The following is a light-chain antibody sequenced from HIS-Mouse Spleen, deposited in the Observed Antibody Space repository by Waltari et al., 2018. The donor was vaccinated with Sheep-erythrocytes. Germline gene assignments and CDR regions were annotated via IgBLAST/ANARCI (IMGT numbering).Light chain of an antibody. V-gene: IGKV1-6*01. CDR1: QGIRND. Sequence: AIQMTQSPSSLSASVGDRVTITCRASQGIRNDLGLYQQKPGKAPKLLIYAASSLQSGVPSRFSGSGSVTDFTLTISSLQPEDFATYYCLQDYNYPYTFGQGTKLEIK. J-gene: IGKJ2*01. CDR2: AAS. CDR3: LQDYNYPYT.